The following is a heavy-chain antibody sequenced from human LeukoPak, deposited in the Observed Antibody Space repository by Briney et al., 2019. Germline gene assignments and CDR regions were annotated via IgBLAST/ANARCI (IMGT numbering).Heavy chain of an antibody. CDR1: GYTFTGYY. CDR3: ARVGPKRANDLTF. V-gene: IGHV1-2*02. J-gene: IGHJ4*02. CDR2: ISPNSGGT. Sequence: ASVKVSCKASGYTFTGYYMHWVRQAPGQGLEWMGWISPNSGGTNYAQKFQGRVTMTRDTSISTAYMELSRLRSDDTAVYYCARVGPKRANDLTFWGQGTLVTVSS. D-gene: IGHD3-3*01.